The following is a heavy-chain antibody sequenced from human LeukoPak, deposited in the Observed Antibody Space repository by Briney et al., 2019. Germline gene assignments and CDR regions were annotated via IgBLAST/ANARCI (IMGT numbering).Heavy chain of an antibody. D-gene: IGHD5-18*01. CDR3: TRDRGSYGYFWSSY. V-gene: IGHV3-49*03. Sequence: GGSLRLSCAASGFTFSSYAMSWFRQAPGKGLEWVGFIRSKAYGGTTEYAASVKGRFTISRDDSKSIAYLQMNSLKTEDTAVYYCTRDRGSYGYFWSSYWGQGTLVTVSS. CDR1: GFTFSSYA. CDR2: IRSKAYGGTT. J-gene: IGHJ4*02.